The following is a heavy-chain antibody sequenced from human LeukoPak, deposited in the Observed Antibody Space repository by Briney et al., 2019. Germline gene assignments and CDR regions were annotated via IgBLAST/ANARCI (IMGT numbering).Heavy chain of an antibody. D-gene: IGHD3-22*01. CDR2: IRYDGSNK. CDR1: GFTFSSYG. V-gene: IGHV3-30*02. CDR3: AKDRSSSGYYYYYFDY. Sequence: GGSLRLSCAASGFTFSSYGMHWVRQAPGKGLEWVAFIRYDGSNKCYADSVKGRFTISRDNSKNTLYLQMNSLRAEDTAVYYCAKDRSSSGYYYYYFDYWGQGTLVTVSS. J-gene: IGHJ4*02.